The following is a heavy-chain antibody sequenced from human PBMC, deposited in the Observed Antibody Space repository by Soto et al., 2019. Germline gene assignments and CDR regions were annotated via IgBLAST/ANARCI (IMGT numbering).Heavy chain of an antibody. Sequence: GESLKISCKGSGYSFTSYWIGWVRQMRGKGLEWMGIIYPGDSDTRYSPSFQGQVTISADKSISTAYLQWSSLKASDTAMYYCARSRNMPLPPGAFAIWGQGTMVTVSS. CDR1: GYSFTSYW. V-gene: IGHV5-51*01. CDR3: ARSRNMPLPPGAFAI. J-gene: IGHJ3*02. D-gene: IGHD2-2*01. CDR2: IYPGDSDT.